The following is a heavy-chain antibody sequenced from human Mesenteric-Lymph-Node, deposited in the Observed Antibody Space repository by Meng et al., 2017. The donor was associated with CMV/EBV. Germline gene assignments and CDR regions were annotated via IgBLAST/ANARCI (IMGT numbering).Heavy chain of an antibody. D-gene: IGHD3-22*01. CDR3: ARGLGDSSGYYPLFDY. J-gene: IGHJ4*02. Sequence: GSISSGGYSWSWIRQPPGKGLEWIGYIYHSGSTYYNPSLKSRVTISVDRSKNQFSLKLSSVTTADTAVYYCARGLGDSSGYYPLFDYWGQGTLVTVSS. CDR1: GSISSGGYS. CDR2: IYHSGST. V-gene: IGHV4-30-2*01.